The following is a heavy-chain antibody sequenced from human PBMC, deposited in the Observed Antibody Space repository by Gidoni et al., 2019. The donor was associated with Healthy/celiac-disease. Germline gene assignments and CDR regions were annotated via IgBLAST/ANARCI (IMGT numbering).Heavy chain of an antibody. Sequence: QVQLQESGPGLVKPSETLSLTCTVAGGSISSYYWSWIRQPAGKGLEWIGRIYTSVSTNYNPSLKSRVPMSVDTSKNQFSLKLSSVTAADTAVYYCARGGPTIFGVDPYYYGMDVWGQGTTVTVSS. CDR2: IYTSVST. V-gene: IGHV4-4*07. CDR1: GGSISSYY. CDR3: ARGGPTIFGVDPYYYGMDV. J-gene: IGHJ6*02. D-gene: IGHD3-3*01.